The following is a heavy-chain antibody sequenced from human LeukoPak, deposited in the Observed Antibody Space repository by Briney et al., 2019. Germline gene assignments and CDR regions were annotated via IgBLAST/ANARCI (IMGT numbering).Heavy chain of an antibody. J-gene: IGHJ4*02. CDR2: IYSGGST. Sequence: GGSLRLSCAASGFTVSSNYMSWVRQAPGKGLEWVSVIYSGGSTYYADSVKGRFTISRDNSKNTLYLQMNSLRVEDTAVYFCAARKVRGVWFYLDYWGQGTLVTVSS. D-gene: IGHD3-10*01. V-gene: IGHV3-53*01. CDR1: GFTVSSNY. CDR3: AARKVRGVWFYLDY.